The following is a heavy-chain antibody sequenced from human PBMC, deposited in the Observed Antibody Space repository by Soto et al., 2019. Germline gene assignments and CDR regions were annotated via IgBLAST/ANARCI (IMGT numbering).Heavy chain of an antibody. CDR1: GYTLTELS. J-gene: IGHJ4*02. CDR3: ATDYYDSSGYSVY. CDR2: FDPEDGET. D-gene: IGHD3-22*01. Sequence: AASVKVSCKVSGYTLTELSMHWVRQAPGKGLEWMGGFDPEDGETIYAQKFQGRVTMTEDTSTDTAYMELSSLRSEDTAVYYCATDYYDSSGYSVYWGQGTLVTVSS. V-gene: IGHV1-24*01.